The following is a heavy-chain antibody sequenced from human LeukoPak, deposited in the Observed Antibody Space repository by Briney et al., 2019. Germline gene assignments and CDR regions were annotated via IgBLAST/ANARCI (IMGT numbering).Heavy chain of an antibody. Sequence: GGSLRLSCAASGFTVSSNYMSWVRQAPGKGLEWVSVIYSGGSTYYADSVKGRFTISRDNSKNTLYLQMNSLRAEDTAVYFCARLRYYAVDVWGQGTTVIVSS. CDR1: GFTVSSNY. CDR2: IYSGGST. V-gene: IGHV3-66*01. J-gene: IGHJ6*02. CDR3: ARLRYYAVDV.